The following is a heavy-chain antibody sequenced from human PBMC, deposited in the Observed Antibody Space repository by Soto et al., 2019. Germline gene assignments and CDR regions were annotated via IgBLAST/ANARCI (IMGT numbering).Heavy chain of an antibody. CDR1: GGSISSSNW. CDR3: ARGVLVPAAAAPYYYCGMDV. D-gene: IGHD2-2*01. V-gene: IGHV4-4*02. J-gene: IGHJ6*02. Sequence: QVQLQESGPGLVKPSGTLSLTCAVSGGSISSSNWWSWVRQPPGKGLEWIGEIYHSGSTNYNPSLQSRLTISLDKSKSQFPLTLSSGTAADTAVYYCARGVLVPAAAAPYYYCGMDVWGQGTTVTVSS. CDR2: IYHSGST.